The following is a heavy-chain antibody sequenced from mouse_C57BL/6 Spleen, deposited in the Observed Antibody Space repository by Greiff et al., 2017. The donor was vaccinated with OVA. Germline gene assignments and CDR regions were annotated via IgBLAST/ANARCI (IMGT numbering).Heavy chain of an antibody. V-gene: IGHV3-1*01. CDR3: ARGGMITSFDY. Sequence: LQQSGPGMVKPSQSLSLTCTVTGYSITSGYDWHWIRHFPGNKLEWMGYISYSGSTKYNPSLKSRISITHDTSKNHFFLKLNSVTTEDTATYYCARGGMITSFDYWGQGTTLTVSS. CDR1: GYSITSGYD. CDR2: ISYSGST. D-gene: IGHD2-4*01. J-gene: IGHJ2*01.